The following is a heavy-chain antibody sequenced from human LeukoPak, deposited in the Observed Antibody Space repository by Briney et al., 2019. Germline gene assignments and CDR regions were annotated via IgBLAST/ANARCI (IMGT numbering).Heavy chain of an antibody. D-gene: IGHD4-17*01. Sequence: GGSLRLSCAASGLTFSSYSINWVRQAPGKGLEWVSSISSSSRYIYYADSGKGRFNIPSDNAKNSLYLQMNSLRAEDTAVYYCARSPARLRPNGYFDLWGRGTLVTVSS. J-gene: IGHJ2*01. CDR3: ARSPARLRPNGYFDL. CDR1: GLTFSSYS. V-gene: IGHV3-21*01. CDR2: ISSSSRYI.